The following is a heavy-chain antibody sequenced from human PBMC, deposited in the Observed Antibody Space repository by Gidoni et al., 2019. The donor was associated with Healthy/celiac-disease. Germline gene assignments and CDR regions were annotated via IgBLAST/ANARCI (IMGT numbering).Heavy chain of an antibody. Sequence: QVQLVQSGAEVKKPGASVKVSCKASGYTFTGYYMPWVRQAPGQGLEWMGWINPNSGGTNYAQKFQGRVTMTRDTSISTAYMELSRLRSDDTAVYYCARDSGYSYGYVRYYYYGMDVWGQGTTVTVSS. J-gene: IGHJ6*02. CDR2: INPNSGGT. D-gene: IGHD5-18*01. CDR3: ARDSGYSYGYVRYYYYGMDV. V-gene: IGHV1-2*02. CDR1: GYTFTGYY.